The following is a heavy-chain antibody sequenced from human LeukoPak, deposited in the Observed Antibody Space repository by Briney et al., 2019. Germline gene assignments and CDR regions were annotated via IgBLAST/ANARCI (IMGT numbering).Heavy chain of an antibody. D-gene: IGHD2-15*01. CDR3: AAPGYCSGGSCYPNWFDP. Sequence: ASVKVSCKASGYTFTGYYMHWVRQAPGQGLEWMGRINPNSGGTNYAQKFQGRVTMTRDTSISTAYMELSRLRSDDTAVYCCAAPGYCSGGSCYPNWFDPWGQGTLVTVSS. V-gene: IGHV1-2*06. CDR1: GYTFTGYY. J-gene: IGHJ5*02. CDR2: INPNSGGT.